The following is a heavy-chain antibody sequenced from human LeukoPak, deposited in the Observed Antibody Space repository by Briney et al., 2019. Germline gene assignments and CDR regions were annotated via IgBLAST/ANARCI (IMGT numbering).Heavy chain of an antibody. CDR2: IFSSSTYK. J-gene: IGHJ4*02. Sequence: GGSLRLSCAASGFTFNTYSMNWVRQAPGKGLEWVSFIFSSSTYKYYTDSVKGRFTISRDNAKNSLYLQMNSLRAEDTAVYYCASTQRGDYFDYWGQGTLVTVSS. D-gene: IGHD2-15*01. CDR1: GFTFNTYS. V-gene: IGHV3-21*01. CDR3: ASTQRGDYFDY.